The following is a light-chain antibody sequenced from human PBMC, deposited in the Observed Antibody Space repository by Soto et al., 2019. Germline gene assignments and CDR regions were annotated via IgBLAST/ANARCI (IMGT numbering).Light chain of an antibody. CDR2: KAS. CDR1: QSISAW. Sequence: DIQMTQSPSTLSASVGERVTSTCRASQSISAWLAWYQQKPGKAPKLLIYKASNVESGVPSRFSGSGSGTEFTLPISSLQPDDFATYYCQQYHSYPLTFGQGTRLEIK. V-gene: IGKV1-5*03. J-gene: IGKJ5*01. CDR3: QQYHSYPLT.